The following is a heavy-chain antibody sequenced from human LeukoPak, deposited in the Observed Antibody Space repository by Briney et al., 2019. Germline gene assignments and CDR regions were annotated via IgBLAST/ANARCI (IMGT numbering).Heavy chain of an antibody. J-gene: IGHJ4*02. V-gene: IGHV3-7*01. Sequence: GGSLRLSCAASGFTFSTYWISWVRQAPGKGLEWVAHIKPDGSEKYYLDSVKGRFTISRDNAGDSLYLQMSSLGAEDTAVYYCARGIGDYWGQETLVTVSS. CDR3: ARGIGDY. D-gene: IGHD2/OR15-2a*01. CDR2: IKPDGSEK. CDR1: GFTFSTYW.